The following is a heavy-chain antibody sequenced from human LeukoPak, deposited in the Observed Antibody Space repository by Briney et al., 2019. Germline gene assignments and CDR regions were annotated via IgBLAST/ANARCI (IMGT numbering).Heavy chain of an antibody. CDR2: IYTSGST. CDR3: ARDSRPYYYDSSGYYVPYYFDY. CDR1: GGSISSYY. Sequence: SETLSLTCTVSGGSISSYYWSWIRQPAGKGLEWIGRIYTSGSTNYNPSLKSRVTMSVDTSKNQFSLKLSSVTAADTAVYYCARDSRPYYYDSSGYYVPYYFDYWAQATLVTVSS. D-gene: IGHD3-22*01. V-gene: IGHV4-4*07. J-gene: IGHJ4*02.